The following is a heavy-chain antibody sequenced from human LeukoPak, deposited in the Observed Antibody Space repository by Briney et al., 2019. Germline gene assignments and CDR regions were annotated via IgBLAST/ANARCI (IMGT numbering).Heavy chain of an antibody. CDR2: IYSSGST. J-gene: IGHJ4*02. V-gene: IGHV4-4*07. D-gene: IGHD2-15*01. Sequence: SETLSLTCTVSGGSISRYYWSWIRQPAGKGLEWIGRIYSSGSTNYNPSLRSRVTMSVDTSKNQFSLKLSSVTAADTAVYYRARISCSGGSCYLDYWGQGTLVTVSS. CDR1: GGSISRYY. CDR3: ARISCSGGSCYLDY.